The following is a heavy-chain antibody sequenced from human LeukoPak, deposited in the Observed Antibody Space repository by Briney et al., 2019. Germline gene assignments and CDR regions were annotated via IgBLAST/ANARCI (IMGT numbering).Heavy chain of an antibody. J-gene: IGHJ4*02. CDR3: ARYAPYCSSTSCYAADY. CDR2: IYPGDSDT. V-gene: IGHV5-51*01. Sequence: GESLKISCKGSGYSFTNYWIGWVRQMPGKGLEWMGIIYPGDSDTRYSPPFQGQVTISADKSISTAYLQWSSLKASDTAMYYCARYAPYCSSTSCYAADYWGQGTLVTVSS. D-gene: IGHD2-2*01. CDR1: GYSFTNYW.